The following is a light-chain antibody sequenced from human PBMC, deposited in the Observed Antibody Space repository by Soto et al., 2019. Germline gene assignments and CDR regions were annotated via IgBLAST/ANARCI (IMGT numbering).Light chain of an antibody. CDR1: SSNIGAGYD. CDR3: QSYDSSLSGYV. Sequence: QSVLTQPPSASGAPGQRVTISCTGSSSNIGAGYDVHWYQQLPGTAPKLLIYGNSNRPSGVPDRLSGSKSGTSASLAITVLQAEDEAEYYCQSYDSSLSGYVFGTGTKLTVL. J-gene: IGLJ1*01. V-gene: IGLV1-40*01. CDR2: GNS.